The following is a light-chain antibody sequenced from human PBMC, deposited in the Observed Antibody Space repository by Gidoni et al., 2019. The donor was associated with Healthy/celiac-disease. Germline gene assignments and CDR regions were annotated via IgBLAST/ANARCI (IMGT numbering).Light chain of an antibody. CDR1: QDISNY. Sequence: DIKMTPSPSSLSASVGDRVTITCQASQDISNYLNWYQQKPGKAPKLLIYDASNLETGVPSRFSGSGSGTDFTITISSLQPEDIATYYCQQYDNLPPYTFGQGTKLEIK. J-gene: IGKJ2*01. CDR2: DAS. CDR3: QQYDNLPPYT. V-gene: IGKV1-33*01.